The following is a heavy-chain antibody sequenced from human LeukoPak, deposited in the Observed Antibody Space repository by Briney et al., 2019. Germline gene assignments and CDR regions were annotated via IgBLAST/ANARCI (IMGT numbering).Heavy chain of an antibody. CDR1: GFTFSSYA. J-gene: IGHJ4*02. CDR2: ISGSGGST. CDR3: ANTGSGYD. D-gene: IGHD5-12*01. V-gene: IGHV3-23*01. Sequence: GASLRLSCVASGFTFSSYAMSWVRQAPGKGLEWVSRISGSGGSTYYADSVKGRFTISRDSSKNTLYLQMNSLRAEDTAVYYCANTGSGYDWGQGTLVTVSS.